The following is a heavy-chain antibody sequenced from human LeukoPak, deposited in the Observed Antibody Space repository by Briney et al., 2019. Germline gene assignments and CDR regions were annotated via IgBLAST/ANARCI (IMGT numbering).Heavy chain of an antibody. D-gene: IGHD2-2*01. CDR3: AKGPLRGTAAAIDY. Sequence: GGSLRLSCAASGFTFSTYAMGWVRQAPGKGLEWVAVISYDGRNKHYPDSVKGRFTISRDISTDTLWLQMDSLRTEDTAVYYCAKGPLRGTAAAIDYWGQGTLVTVSS. CDR2: ISYDGRNK. J-gene: IGHJ4*02. CDR1: GFTFSTYA. V-gene: IGHV3-30*18.